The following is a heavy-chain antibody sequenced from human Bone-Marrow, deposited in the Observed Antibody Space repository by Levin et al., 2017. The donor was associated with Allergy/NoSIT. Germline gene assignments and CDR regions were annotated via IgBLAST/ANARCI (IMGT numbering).Heavy chain of an antibody. Sequence: KASETLSLICSVSGVSVKSVSHYWSWIRQPPGKELEWIGYIFHTGSTKYNPSLKSRVAFSMDLSRNEFSLRLSSVTTADTAVYYCSREQTDAYIAFDFWGPGTLVSVSS. CDR3: SREQTDAYIAFDF. D-gene: IGHD5-24*01. CDR1: GVSVKSVSHY. V-gene: IGHV4-61*01. J-gene: IGHJ4*02. CDR2: IFHTGST.